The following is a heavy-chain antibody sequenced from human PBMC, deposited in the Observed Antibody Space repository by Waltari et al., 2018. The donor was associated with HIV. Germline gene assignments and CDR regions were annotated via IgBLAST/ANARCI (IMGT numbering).Heavy chain of an antibody. D-gene: IGHD5-12*01. V-gene: IGHV4-61*01. CDR3: ARGGDGYNLAHAFDI. CDR1: GGSVSSNTYY. J-gene: IGHJ3*02. Sequence: QVQLQESGPGLVKPSETLSLTCTVSGGSVSSNTYYWCWIRQPPEKGLEWIGYIYHSASTNYNPSLKRRVTISVDTSKNQFSLRLTSVTAADTAVYYCARGGDGYNLAHAFDIWGQGTMVTVSS. CDR2: IYHSAST.